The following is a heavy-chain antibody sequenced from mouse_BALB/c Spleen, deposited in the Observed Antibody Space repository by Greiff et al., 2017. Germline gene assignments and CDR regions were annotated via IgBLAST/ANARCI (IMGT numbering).Heavy chain of an antibody. D-gene: IGHD3-2*01. Sequence: EVQLQQSGAELVKPGASVKLSCTASGFHIKDTYMHWVKQRPEQGLEWIGRIDPANGNTKYDPKFQGKATIPADTSSNTAYLQLSSLTSEDTAVYYCAMTALTTSYYAMDYWGQGTSVTVSS. J-gene: IGHJ4*01. CDR2: IDPANGNT. CDR1: GFHIKDTY. V-gene: IGHV14-3*02. CDR3: AMTALTTSYYAMDY.